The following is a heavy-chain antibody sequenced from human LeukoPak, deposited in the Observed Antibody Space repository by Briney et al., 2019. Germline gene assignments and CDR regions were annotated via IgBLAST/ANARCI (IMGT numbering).Heavy chain of an antibody. Sequence: GESLKISCKGSGYNFTTYWIGWVRQMPGKGLEWMGIIYPGDSDTRYSPSFQGQVTISADKSISTTYLQWSSLKASDTAMYYCARRAPGTGYYYYYMDVWGKGTTVTVSS. V-gene: IGHV5-51*01. CDR2: IYPGDSDT. D-gene: IGHD3/OR15-3a*01. CDR1: GYNFTTYW. CDR3: ARRAPGTGYYYYYMDV. J-gene: IGHJ6*03.